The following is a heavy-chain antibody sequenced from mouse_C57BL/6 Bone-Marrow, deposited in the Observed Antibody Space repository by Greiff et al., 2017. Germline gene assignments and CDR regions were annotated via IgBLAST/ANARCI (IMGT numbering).Heavy chain of an antibody. D-gene: IGHD2-5*01. CDR1: GFTFSDFY. CDR2: SRNKANDYTT. J-gene: IGHJ4*01. CDR3: ARDAYSNYYAMDY. Sequence: EVQRVESGGGLVQSGRSLRLSCATSGFTFSDFYMEWVRHAPGKGLEWIAASRNKANDYTTEYSASVKGRFIVSRDTSQSILYLQMNALRAEDTAIYYCARDAYSNYYAMDYCGQGTSVTVSS. V-gene: IGHV7-1*01.